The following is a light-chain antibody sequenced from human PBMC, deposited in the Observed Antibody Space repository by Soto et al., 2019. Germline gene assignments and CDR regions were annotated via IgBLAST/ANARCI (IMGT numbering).Light chain of an antibody. V-gene: IGKV3-20*01. Sequence: EIVLTQSPGTLSLSPGERATLSCRAIQSVSSSYLAWYQQKPGQAPRLLIYGASTRATGIPARFSGSGSETSFTLTISRLEPEDFALYYCQHYQSGHPITFGQGTRLEIK. CDR3: QHYQSGHPIT. J-gene: IGKJ5*01. CDR2: GAS. CDR1: QSVSSSY.